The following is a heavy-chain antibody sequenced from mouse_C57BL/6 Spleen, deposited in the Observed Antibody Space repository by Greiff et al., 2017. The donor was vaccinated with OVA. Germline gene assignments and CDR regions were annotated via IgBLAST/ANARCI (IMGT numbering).Heavy chain of an antibody. CDR3: AREGRGDMGD. CDR1: GYTFTSYW. J-gene: IGHJ4*01. CDR2: INPSNGGT. D-gene: IGHD3-3*01. Sequence: QVQLQQPGTELVKPGASVKLSCTASGYTFTSYWMPWVQQRPGQGLEWIGNINPSNGGTNYNEKFKSKTTLTEDKSYSTAYMQLSSLTSEDSAVYYCAREGRGDMGDWGQGTSVTVSS. V-gene: IGHV1-53*01.